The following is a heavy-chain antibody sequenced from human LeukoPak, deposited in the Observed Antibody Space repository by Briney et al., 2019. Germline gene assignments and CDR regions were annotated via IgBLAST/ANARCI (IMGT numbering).Heavy chain of an antibody. CDR2: IKQDESEK. V-gene: IGHV3-7*01. D-gene: IGHD1-26*01. J-gene: IGHJ4*02. Sequence: GGSLRLSCVVSGFTFSDYWMSWVRQAPGKRLEWVANIKQDESEKYYVESVKGRFPISRDNARNSLYLHMNSLRAEDTALYYCARDKIVGATKFDYWGQGTQVTVSS. CDR3: ARDKIVGATKFDY. CDR1: GFTFSDYW.